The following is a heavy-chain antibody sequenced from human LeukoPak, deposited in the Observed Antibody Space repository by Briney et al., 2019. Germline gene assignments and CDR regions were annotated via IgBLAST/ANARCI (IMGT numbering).Heavy chain of an antibody. Sequence: GASVKVSCKASGYTFTGYYMHWVRQAPGQGLEWLGWINPSSGGTSYAQKFRGRVTMTRDTSISTAYMEVSRLRSDDTAVYYCATMGATNFDHWGQGTLVTVSS. J-gene: IGHJ4*02. CDR1: GYTFTGYY. V-gene: IGHV1-2*02. CDR2: INPSSGGT. D-gene: IGHD1-26*01. CDR3: ATMGATNFDH.